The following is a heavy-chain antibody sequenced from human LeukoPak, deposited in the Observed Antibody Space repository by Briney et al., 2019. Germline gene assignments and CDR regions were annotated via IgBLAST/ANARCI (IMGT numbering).Heavy chain of an antibody. J-gene: IGHJ4*02. Sequence: GGSLRLSCAASGFTFSSYDMHWVRQATGKGLEWVSAIGTAGDTYYPGSVKGRFTISRENAKNSLYLRMNSLRAGDTAVYYCARVRYSSGWYDYWGQGTLVTVSS. D-gene: IGHD6-19*01. CDR3: ARVRYSSGWYDY. CDR1: GFTFSSYD. CDR2: IGTAGDT. V-gene: IGHV3-13*01.